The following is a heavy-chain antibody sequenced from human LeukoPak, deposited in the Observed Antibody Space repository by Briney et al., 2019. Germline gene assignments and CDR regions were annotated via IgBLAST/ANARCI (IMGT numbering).Heavy chain of an antibody. Sequence: GGSLRLSCAASGFTFSSYAMSWVRQAPGKGLEWVSAISGSGGSTYYADSVKGRFTISRDNSKNTLYLQMNSLRAEDTAVYYCAKGNMGATSSYYFDYWGQGTLVTVSS. J-gene: IGHJ4*02. CDR3: AKGNMGATSSYYFDY. CDR2: ISGSGGST. V-gene: IGHV3-23*01. CDR1: GFTFSSYA. D-gene: IGHD1-26*01.